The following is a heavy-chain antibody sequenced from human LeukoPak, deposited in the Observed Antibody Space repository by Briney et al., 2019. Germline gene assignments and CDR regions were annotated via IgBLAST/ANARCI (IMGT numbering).Heavy chain of an antibody. CDR2: VYSGGST. Sequence: PGGSLRLSCAASGFTVISNYMGWVRQAPGKGLEWVSVVYSGGSTSYADSVKGRFTISRDNSKNTLYLQMNSLRAEDTAVYYCARDSGLGGYCSGGSCYLDYWGQGTLVTVSS. CDR3: ARDSGLGGYCSGGSCYLDY. J-gene: IGHJ4*02. V-gene: IGHV3-53*01. D-gene: IGHD2-15*01. CDR1: GFTVISNY.